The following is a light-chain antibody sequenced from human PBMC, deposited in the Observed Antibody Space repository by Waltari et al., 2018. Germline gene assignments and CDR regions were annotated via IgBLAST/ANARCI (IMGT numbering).Light chain of an antibody. CDR1: SSNIGAGYD. V-gene: IGLV1-40*01. CDR2: DNT. Sequence: QSVLTPPPSVSGAPGQKITIPLAGASSNIGAGYDGHWYPRLPGKPPKLLIYDNTNRPSGVPDRISGSKSATSASLVITGLQAEDEADYFCQSYDRSLSGAVFGGGTKVTVL. J-gene: IGLJ3*02. CDR3: QSYDRSLSGAV.